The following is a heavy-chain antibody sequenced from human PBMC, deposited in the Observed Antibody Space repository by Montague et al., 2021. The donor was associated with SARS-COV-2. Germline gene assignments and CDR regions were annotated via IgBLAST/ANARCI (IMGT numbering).Heavy chain of an antibody. J-gene: IGHJ4*02. CDR3: ARTSASSDY. Sequence: NDYAVSVKIRITINPDTSKNQISLQLNSVTPEDTAVYYCARTSASSDYWCQGTLVTVSS. V-gene: IGHV6-1*01. D-gene: IGHD1-26*01. CDR2: N.